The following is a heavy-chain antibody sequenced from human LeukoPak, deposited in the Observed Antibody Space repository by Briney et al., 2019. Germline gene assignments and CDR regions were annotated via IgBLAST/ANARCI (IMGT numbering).Heavy chain of an antibody. Sequence: GGSLRLSCAASGFTFSSYSMNWVRQAPGKGLEWVSSISSSSSYIYYADSVKGRFTISRDNAKNSLYLQMNSLRAEDTAVYYCAKATYYYDSSGYYPADYWGQGTLVTVSS. J-gene: IGHJ4*02. CDR2: ISSSSSYI. CDR3: AKATYYYDSSGYYPADY. D-gene: IGHD3-22*01. CDR1: GFTFSSYS. V-gene: IGHV3-21*01.